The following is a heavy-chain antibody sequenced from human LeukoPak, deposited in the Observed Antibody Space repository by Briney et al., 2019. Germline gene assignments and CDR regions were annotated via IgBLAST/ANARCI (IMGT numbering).Heavy chain of an antibody. Sequence: GASVKVSCKTSGYIFSTYDITWVRQAPGQGLEWMGWISGNSGHTNYAQKLLGRVTMTTDTSTATAHMELRSLRSDDTGVYFCARNGSYGSYASGSPDYWGQGTLVTVSS. CDR3: ARNGSYGSYASGSPDY. V-gene: IGHV1-18*01. D-gene: IGHD3-10*01. J-gene: IGHJ4*02. CDR1: GYIFSTYD. CDR2: ISGNSGHT.